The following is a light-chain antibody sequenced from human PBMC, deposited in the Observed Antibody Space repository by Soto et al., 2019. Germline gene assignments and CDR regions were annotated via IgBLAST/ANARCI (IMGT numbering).Light chain of an antibody. CDR3: SSSTRSNTLV. J-gene: IGLJ3*02. CDR2: GVS. Sequence: QSVLTQPASVSASPGQSITISCTGGKNDIGSSDYVSWYQQHPGKSPKLIIYGVSNRPSGTSDRFSGSKSGNTASLTISGLQADDEADYYCSSSTRSNTLVFGGGTQLTVL. CDR1: KNDIGSSDY. V-gene: IGLV2-14*01.